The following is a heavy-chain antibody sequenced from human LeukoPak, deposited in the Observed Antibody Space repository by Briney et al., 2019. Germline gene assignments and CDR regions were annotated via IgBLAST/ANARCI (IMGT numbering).Heavy chain of an antibody. J-gene: IGHJ5*02. Sequence: GASVNVSCKASGGTFSSYAISWVRQAPGQGLEWMGRIIPILGIANYAQKFQGRVTITADKSTSTAYMELSSLRSEDTAVYYCARTMVRGVLHRWFDPWGQGTLVTVSS. D-gene: IGHD3-10*01. CDR3: ARTMVRGVLHRWFDP. V-gene: IGHV1-69*04. CDR1: GGTFSSYA. CDR2: IIPILGIA.